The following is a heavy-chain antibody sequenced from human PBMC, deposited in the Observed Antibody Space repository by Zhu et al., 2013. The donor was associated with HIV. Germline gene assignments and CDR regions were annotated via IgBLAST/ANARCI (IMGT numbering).Heavy chain of an antibody. V-gene: IGHV1-18*01. CDR3: ARVLRIAVAVNRFDP. CDR2: ISAYNGNT. CDR1: GYTFTSYG. D-gene: IGHD6-19*01. J-gene: IGHJ5*02. Sequence: QVQLVQSGGEVKKPGASVKVSCKASGYTFTSYGISWVRQAPGQGLEWMGWISAYNGNTNYAQKLQGRVTMTTDTSTSTAYMELRSLRSDDTAVYYCARVLRIAVAVNRFDPWGQGTLVTVSS.